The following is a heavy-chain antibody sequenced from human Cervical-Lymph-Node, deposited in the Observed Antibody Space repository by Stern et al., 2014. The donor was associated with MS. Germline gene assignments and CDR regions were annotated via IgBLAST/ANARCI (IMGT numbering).Heavy chain of an antibody. CDR1: GFTFSSYA. Sequence: MQLVESGGGVVQPGRSLRLSCAASGFTFSSYAMHWVRQAPGKGLEWVAVISYDGSNKYYADSVKGRFTISRDNSKNTLYLQMNSLRAEDTAVYYCARDRSLIWGTAMVTSLFDYWGQGTLVTVSS. CDR3: ARDRSLIWGTAMVTSLFDY. V-gene: IGHV3-30*01. D-gene: IGHD5-18*01. CDR2: ISYDGSNK. J-gene: IGHJ4*02.